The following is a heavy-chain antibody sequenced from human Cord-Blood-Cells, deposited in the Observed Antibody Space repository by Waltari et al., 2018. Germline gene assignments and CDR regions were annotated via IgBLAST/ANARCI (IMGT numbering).Heavy chain of an antibody. J-gene: IGHJ4*02. CDR2: NNAGNGNT. CDR3: AKSDSSITIFGVVDY. Sequence: QVQLVQSGAEVKKPGASVKVSCKASGYTFTSYAMHWVRQATGQRLEWMGWNNAGNGNTKYSQKFQGRVTITRDTSASTAYMELSSLRSEDTAVYYCAKSDSSITIFGVVDYWGQGTLVTVSS. V-gene: IGHV1-3*01. CDR1: GYTFTSYA. D-gene: IGHD3-3*01.